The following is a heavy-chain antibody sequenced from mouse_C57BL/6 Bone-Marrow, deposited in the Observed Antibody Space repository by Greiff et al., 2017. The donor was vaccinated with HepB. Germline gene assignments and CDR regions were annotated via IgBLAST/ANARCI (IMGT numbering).Heavy chain of an antibody. CDR3: ARDRFDYYFDY. J-gene: IGHJ2*01. CDR1: GFTFSTSG. D-gene: IGHD2-14*01. V-gene: IGHV5-6*01. CDR2: INTGGTYT. Sequence: EVKLVESGGDLVKPGGSLKLSCVASGFTFSTSGMSWVRQTPDKRLEWVATINTGGTYTYYTDSVKGRFTISKDTAKNTLFLQMSSLKSEDSAIYFCARDRFDYYFDYWGQGTTLTVTS.